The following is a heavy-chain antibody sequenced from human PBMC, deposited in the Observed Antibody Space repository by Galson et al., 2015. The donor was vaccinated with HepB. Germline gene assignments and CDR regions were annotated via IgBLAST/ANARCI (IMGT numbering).Heavy chain of an antibody. CDR2: IWYDGNNK. D-gene: IGHD2-2*01. CDR1: GFTFSSCG. CDR3: ARGRYCIGASCYWIDAFDI. V-gene: IGHV3-33*01. J-gene: IGHJ3*02. Sequence: SLRLSCAASGFTFSSCGMHWVRQAPGKGLEWVAVIWYDGNNKYYTDSVKGRFTISRDNSKNTLYLQLNSLRAEDTAVYYCARGRYCIGASCYWIDAFDIWGQGTMVTVSS.